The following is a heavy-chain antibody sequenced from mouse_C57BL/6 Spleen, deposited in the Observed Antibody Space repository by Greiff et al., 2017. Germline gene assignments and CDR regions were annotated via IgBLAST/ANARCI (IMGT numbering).Heavy chain of an antibody. V-gene: IGHV1-80*01. CDR2: IYPGDGDT. Sequence: VKLMESGAELVKPGASVKISCKASGYAFSSYWMNWVKQRPGKGLEWIGQIYPGDGDTNYNGKFKGKATLTADKSSSTAYMQLSSLTSEDSAVYFCARGTVVAPTDVWGTGTTVTVSS. CDR3: ARGTVVAPTDV. CDR1: GYAFSSYW. D-gene: IGHD1-1*01. J-gene: IGHJ1*03.